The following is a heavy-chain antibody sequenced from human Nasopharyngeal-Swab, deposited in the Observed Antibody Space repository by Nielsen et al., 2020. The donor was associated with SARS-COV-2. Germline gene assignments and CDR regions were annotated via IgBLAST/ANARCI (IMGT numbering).Heavy chain of an antibody. CDR1: GGSISSGGYY. CDR2: IYYSGSI. J-gene: IGHJ4*02. V-gene: IGHV4-31*03. D-gene: IGHD1-1*01. CDR3: ARGGNWQFDS. Sequence: SETLSLTCTVSGGSISSGGYYWSWIRQHPGKGLEWIGYIYYSGSIYYNPSLKSRVTISVDTSKNQFSLKLSSVTAADTAVYYCARGGNWQFDSWGQGILVTVSS.